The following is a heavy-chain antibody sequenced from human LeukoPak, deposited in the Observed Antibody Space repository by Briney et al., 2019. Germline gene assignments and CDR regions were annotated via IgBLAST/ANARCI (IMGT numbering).Heavy chain of an antibody. CDR3: ARAWGEDIAARPYYFDY. Sequence: ASVKVPCKASGYTFTNYHISWVRQAPGQGLEWMGWISTHNGNTNYAPKFQGRVTMTTDTSTSTAYMELRSLRSDDTAVYYCARAWGEDIAARPYYFDYWGQGTLVTVSS. CDR1: GYTFTNYH. CDR2: ISTHNGNT. J-gene: IGHJ4*02. D-gene: IGHD6-6*01. V-gene: IGHV1-18*01.